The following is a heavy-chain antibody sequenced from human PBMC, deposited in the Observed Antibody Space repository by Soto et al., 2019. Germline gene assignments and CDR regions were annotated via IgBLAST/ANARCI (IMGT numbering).Heavy chain of an antibody. J-gene: IGHJ4*02. V-gene: IGHV4-30-2*01. CDR3: AMLNRGDVDTAMVTDY. D-gene: IGHD5-18*01. CDR2: INHSGST. Sequence: SETLSLTCAVSGGSISSGGYSWSWIRQPPGKGLEWIGEINHSGSTNYNPSLKSRVAISVDTSKNQFSLKLSSVTAADTAAYYCAMLNRGDVDTAMVTDYWGQGTLVTVSS. CDR1: GGSISSGGYS.